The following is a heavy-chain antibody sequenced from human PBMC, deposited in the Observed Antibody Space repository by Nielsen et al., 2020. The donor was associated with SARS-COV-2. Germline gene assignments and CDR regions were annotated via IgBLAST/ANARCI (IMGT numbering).Heavy chain of an antibody. V-gene: IGHV3-33*01. CDR3: ARVRSSGWFEALDV. CDR1: GFTFSHYA. Sequence: GESLKISCAASGFTFSHYAMQWVRQAPGKGLEWVAVIWYDGSNQYYGDSVKGRFTITRDDSKNTLYLQMNSLRVEDTAVYYCARVRSSGWFEALDVWGQGTLVTVSS. CDR2: IWYDGSNQ. J-gene: IGHJ3*01. D-gene: IGHD6-19*01.